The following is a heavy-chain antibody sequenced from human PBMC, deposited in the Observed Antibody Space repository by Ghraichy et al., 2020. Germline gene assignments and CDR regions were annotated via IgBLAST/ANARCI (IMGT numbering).Heavy chain of an antibody. J-gene: IGHJ5*02. CDR1: GFTFSSYW. CDR2: IKQDGSEK. D-gene: IGHD3-3*01. V-gene: IGHV3-7*03. CDR3: ARAFAIFGVVTWFDP. Sequence: GESLRLSCAASGFTFSSYWMSWVRQAPGKGLEWVANIKQDGSEKYYVDSVKGRFTISRDNAKNSLYLQMNSLRAEDTAVYYCARAFAIFGVVTWFDPWGQGTLVTVSS.